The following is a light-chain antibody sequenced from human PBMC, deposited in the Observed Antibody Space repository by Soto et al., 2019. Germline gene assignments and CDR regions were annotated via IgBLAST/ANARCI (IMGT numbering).Light chain of an antibody. CDR3: SSYTSSSLV. J-gene: IGLJ2*01. CDR1: SSDVGGYNY. Sequence: QSVLTQPASVSGSPGQSITISCTGTSSDVGGYNYVSWYQQHPGKAPKLMIYDVSIRPSGVSNRFSGSKSGNTASLTISGLQAEDEADYYCSSYTSSSLVFGGGTKLTVL. V-gene: IGLV2-14*01. CDR2: DVS.